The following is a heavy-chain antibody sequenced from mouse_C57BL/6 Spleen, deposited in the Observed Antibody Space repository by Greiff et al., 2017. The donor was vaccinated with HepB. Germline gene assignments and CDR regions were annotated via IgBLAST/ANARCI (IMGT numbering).Heavy chain of an antibody. Sequence: DVKLVESGGGLVKPGGSLKLSCAASGFTFSDYGMHWVRQAPEKGLEWVAYISSGSSTIYYADTVKGRFTISRDNAKNTLFLQMTSLRSEDTAMYYCARGDYDDGSWFAYWGQGTLVTVSA. CDR1: GFTFSDYG. J-gene: IGHJ3*01. CDR2: ISSGSSTI. V-gene: IGHV5-17*01. D-gene: IGHD2-4*01. CDR3: ARGDYDDGSWFAY.